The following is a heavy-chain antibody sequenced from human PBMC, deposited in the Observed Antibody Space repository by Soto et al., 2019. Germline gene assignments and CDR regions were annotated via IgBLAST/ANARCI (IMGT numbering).Heavy chain of an antibody. Sequence: EVQLVESGGGLVQPGGSLRLSCAASGFIFNNYWMSWVRQAPGKGLEWVPNIKPDGSEKNYVDSVKGRFTISRDNAKNSLDLQMNSLTAEDTAVYYCASVAIWGQGTLVTVSS. CDR3: ASVAI. J-gene: IGHJ4*02. CDR2: IKPDGSEK. D-gene: IGHD5-12*01. CDR1: GFIFNNYW. V-gene: IGHV3-7*01.